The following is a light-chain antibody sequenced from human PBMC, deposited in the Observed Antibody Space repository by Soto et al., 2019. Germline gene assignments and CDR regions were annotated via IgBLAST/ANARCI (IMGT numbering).Light chain of an antibody. V-gene: IGKV3-11*01. CDR1: QSVSRY. J-gene: IGKJ2*01. Sequence: EIVLTQSPATLSLSPGERATLSCRASQSVSRYLACDQRKPGQAPRLLMYDASNRATGIPARFSGSGSGTDFTLTTSSLEPEDFALYFCQQRSSWPRGTFGQGTKLEIK. CDR3: QQRSSWPRGT. CDR2: DAS.